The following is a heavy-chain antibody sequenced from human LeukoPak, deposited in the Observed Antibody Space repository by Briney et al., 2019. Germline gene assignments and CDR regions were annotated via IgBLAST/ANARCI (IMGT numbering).Heavy chain of an antibody. CDR1: GGTFKNYA. CDR3: ARVSSDGYSSGWYPKYYFDY. J-gene: IGHJ4*02. Sequence: GASVKVSCKASGGTFKNYAISWVRQAPGQGLEWMGGILPIFGTTNYAQKFQARVTITADESTSTAYMEMSSLRSEDTAVYYCARVSSDGYSSGWYPKYYFDYWGQGTLVTVSS. CDR2: ILPIFGTT. D-gene: IGHD6-19*01. V-gene: IGHV1-69*13.